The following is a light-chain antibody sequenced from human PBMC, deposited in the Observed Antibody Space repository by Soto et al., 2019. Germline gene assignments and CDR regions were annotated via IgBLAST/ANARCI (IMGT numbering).Light chain of an antibody. CDR1: QSIGNR. Sequence: DIKITQSPSTLSASVGDRVTITCRASQSIGNRLAWYQQKPGKAPKVLIYDASSLESGVPSRFSGSGSGTGFTLTISRLQPDDFATYWCQHYGGMWAFGQGTKVDIK. CDR2: DAS. J-gene: IGKJ1*01. V-gene: IGKV1-5*01. CDR3: QHYGGMWA.